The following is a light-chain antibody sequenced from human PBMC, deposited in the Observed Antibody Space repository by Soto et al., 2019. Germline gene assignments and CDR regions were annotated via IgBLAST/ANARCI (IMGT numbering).Light chain of an antibody. J-gene: IGLJ1*01. V-gene: IGLV2-14*01. Sequence: QSLLTQPASVSGSPGQSITISCTGTSSDVGGYNYVSWYQQHTGKAPKLMIYEVSNRPSGVSNRFSGSKSGNTASLTISGLQAEDEADYFCSSYTSSSTLYVFGTGTKVTVL. CDR1: SSDVGGYNY. CDR3: SSYTSSSTLYV. CDR2: EVS.